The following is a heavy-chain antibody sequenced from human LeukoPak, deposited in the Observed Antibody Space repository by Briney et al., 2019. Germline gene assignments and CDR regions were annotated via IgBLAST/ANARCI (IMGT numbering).Heavy chain of an antibody. CDR2: VSYGGSNK. CDR3: ARDLYSPGMDV. CDR1: GFTFRTYA. V-gene: IGHV3-30-3*01. J-gene: IGHJ6*02. D-gene: IGHD5-18*01. Sequence: GGSLRLSCVVSGFTFRTYAMHWVRQAPGKGLEWVAVVSYGGSNKYYADSVQGRFTISRDNSRNTLHLQMNSLRAEDTAVYYCARDLYSPGMDVWGQGTTVTVSS.